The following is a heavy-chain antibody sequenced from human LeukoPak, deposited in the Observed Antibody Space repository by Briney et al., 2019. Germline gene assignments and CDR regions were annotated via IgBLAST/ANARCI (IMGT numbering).Heavy chain of an antibody. D-gene: IGHD3-9*01. CDR3: QTEDRIRYFDWSNFDY. CDR1: GFTFSDYD. V-gene: IGHV3-11*06. J-gene: IGHJ4*02. CDR2: ISSSSFYT. Sequence: PGGSLRLSCAASGFTFSDYDMSWIRQAPGKGLEWISYISSSSFYTSYADSVKGRFTISRDNAKNSLYLQMNSLRAEDTAVYYFQTEDRIRYFDWSNFDYWGQGTLVTVSS.